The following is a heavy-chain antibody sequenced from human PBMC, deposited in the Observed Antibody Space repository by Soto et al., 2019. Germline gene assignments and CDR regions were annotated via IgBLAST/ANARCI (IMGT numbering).Heavy chain of an antibody. J-gene: IGHJ3*02. V-gene: IGHV1-69*04. D-gene: IGHD2-15*01. Sequence: SAKVSCKASGGTYNSYTISWVRQEQEQGLEWMGRIIPILGIANYAQKFQGRVTITADKSTSTAYMELSSLRSEDTAVYYCARERDIVVVVAATVRTDDAFDIWGQGTMVTVSS. CDR1: GGTYNSYT. CDR3: ARERDIVVVVAATVRTDDAFDI. CDR2: IIPILGIA.